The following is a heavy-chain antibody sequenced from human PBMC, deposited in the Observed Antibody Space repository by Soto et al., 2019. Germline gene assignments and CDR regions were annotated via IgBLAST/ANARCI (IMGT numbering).Heavy chain of an antibody. D-gene: IGHD3-10*01. CDR3: ARASDYGSGSYYNDY. J-gene: IGHJ4*02. V-gene: IGHV4-30-4*01. Sequence: PLETLSLTCTVSGGSISSGDYYWSWIRQPPGKGLEWIGYIYYSGSTYYNPSLKSRVTISVDTSKNQFSLKLSSVTAADTAVYYCARASDYGSGSYYNDYWGQGTLVTVSS. CDR2: IYYSGST. CDR1: GGSISSGDYY.